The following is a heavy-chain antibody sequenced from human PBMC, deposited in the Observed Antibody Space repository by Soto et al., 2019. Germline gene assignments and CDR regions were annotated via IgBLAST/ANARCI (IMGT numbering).Heavy chain of an antibody. Sequence: GGSLRLSCAASGFTFSSYAMSWVRQAPGKGLEWVSAISGSGGSTYYADSVKGRFTISRDNSKNTLYLQMNSRRAEDTAVYYCAKDPHSNDYGDYYYYSYGMDVWGQGTTVTVSS. CDR1: GFTFSSYA. D-gene: IGHD4-17*01. V-gene: IGHV3-23*01. CDR2: ISGSGGST. J-gene: IGHJ6*02. CDR3: AKDPHSNDYGDYYYYSYGMDV.